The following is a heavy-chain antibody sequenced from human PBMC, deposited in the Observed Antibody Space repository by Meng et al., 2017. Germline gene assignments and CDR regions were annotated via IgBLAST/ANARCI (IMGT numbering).Heavy chain of an antibody. CDR1: GFNFNNYD. CDR2: VWFVGSIK. Sequence: SPKIPCEASGFNFNNYDLHLVRQAPDQGLEGVAAVWFVGSIKYYADSVKGRFTISRDNSKNTLDLPMNSLRVGDTAVYFYAREGGEGGRDGDGAFDMWGHGTMVTVSS. J-gene: IGHJ3*02. CDR3: AREGGEGGRDGDGAFDM. V-gene: IGHV3-33*01. D-gene: IGHD7-27*01.